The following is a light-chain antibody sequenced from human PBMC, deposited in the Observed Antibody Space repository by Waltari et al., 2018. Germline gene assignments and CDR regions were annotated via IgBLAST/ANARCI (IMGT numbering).Light chain of an antibody. CDR1: VLPKQY. Sequence: SYELTQPPSVSVSPGQTAKITCSSDVLPKQYAVWYQQKPGQAPLLLIYKDIERPSGIPERFSGSSSGATVTLTISAVQAEDEADYYCQSGDPGSSYLVFGGGTKLTVL. V-gene: IGLV3-25*03. CDR2: KDI. CDR3: QSGDPGSSYLV. J-gene: IGLJ2*01.